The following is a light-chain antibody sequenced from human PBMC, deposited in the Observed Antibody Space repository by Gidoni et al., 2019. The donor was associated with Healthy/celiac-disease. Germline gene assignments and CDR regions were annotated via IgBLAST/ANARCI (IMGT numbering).Light chain of an antibody. CDR1: SSNIGSNY. CDR3: AAWDDSLSGRV. CDR2: RNN. Sequence: QSVLTQPPSPSGTPGQRVTISCSGSSSNIGSNYVYWYQQLPGTAPKLLIYRNNQRPSGVPDRFSGSKSGTSASLAISGLRSEDEADYYCAAWDDSLSGRVFGGGTK. V-gene: IGLV1-47*01. J-gene: IGLJ3*02.